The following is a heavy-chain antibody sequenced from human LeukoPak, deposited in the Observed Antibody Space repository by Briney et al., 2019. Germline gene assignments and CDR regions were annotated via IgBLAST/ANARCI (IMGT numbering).Heavy chain of an antibody. J-gene: IGHJ3*02. D-gene: IGHD5-18*01. V-gene: IGHV4-34*01. Sequence: PSETLSLTCAVYGGSFSGYYWSWIRQPPGKGLEWIGEINHSGSTNYNPSLKSRVTISVDTSKNQFSLKLSSVTAADTAVYYCVGGILYSYGWTGAFDIWGQGTMVTVSS. CDR2: INHSGST. CDR1: GGSFSGYY. CDR3: VGGILYSYGWTGAFDI.